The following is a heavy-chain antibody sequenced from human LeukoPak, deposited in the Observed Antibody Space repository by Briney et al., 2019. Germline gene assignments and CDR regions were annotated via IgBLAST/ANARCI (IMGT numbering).Heavy chain of an antibody. V-gene: IGHV3-7*01. CDR3: AKEGVTMVPGAVDAFDI. D-gene: IGHD3-10*01. CDR1: GFTFSSYW. CDR2: IKQDGSEK. J-gene: IGHJ3*02. Sequence: PGGSLRLSSAASGFTFSSYWMSWVRQAPGKGLEWVANIKQDGSEKYYVDSVKGRFTISRDNSKNTLYLQMNSLRAEDTAVYYCAKEGVTMVPGAVDAFDIWGQGTMVTVSS.